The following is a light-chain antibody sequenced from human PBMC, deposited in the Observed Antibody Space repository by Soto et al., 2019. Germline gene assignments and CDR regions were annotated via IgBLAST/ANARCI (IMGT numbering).Light chain of an antibody. Sequence: EIVLTHSPGTLSLSPVERASLSFMSSQSVTSNYLAWYQQKPGQAPRLLVYGASSRATGISDRFSGSGSGTDFTLTISRLEPEDFAVYYCQHYVSPPIPFGQGTRLEIK. J-gene: IGKJ5*01. CDR3: QHYVSPPIP. CDR2: GAS. V-gene: IGKV3-20*01. CDR1: QSVTSNY.